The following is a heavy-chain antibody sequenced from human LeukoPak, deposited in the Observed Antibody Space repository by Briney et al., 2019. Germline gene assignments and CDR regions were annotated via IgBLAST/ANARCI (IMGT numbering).Heavy chain of an antibody. Sequence: GGSLRLSCAASGFTFSSYAMSWVRQAPGKGLEWVSAISGSGSTYYADSVKGRFTISRDNSKNTLYLQMNSLRAEDTAVYYCAKDKKQLWSLFDYWGQGTLVTVSS. CDR3: AKDKKQLWSLFDY. CDR1: GFTFSSYA. J-gene: IGHJ4*02. V-gene: IGHV3-23*01. CDR2: ISGSGST. D-gene: IGHD5-18*01.